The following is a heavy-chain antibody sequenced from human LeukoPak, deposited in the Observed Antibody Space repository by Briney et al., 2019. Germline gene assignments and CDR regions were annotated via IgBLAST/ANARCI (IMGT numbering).Heavy chain of an antibody. Sequence: SVRVSCKAAGGTFTSYAISWVRQAPGQGLEWRGRSIPILGISNYAKTFQGRVMITPDKSTITAYMELSSLRSEDTAVYYCARGPITMVRGAINHYYYGMDVGGQGTTATVS. CDR3: ARGPITMVRGAINHYYYGMDV. D-gene: IGHD3-10*01. J-gene: IGHJ6*02. V-gene: IGHV1-69*04. CDR1: GGTFTSYA. CDR2: SIPILGIS.